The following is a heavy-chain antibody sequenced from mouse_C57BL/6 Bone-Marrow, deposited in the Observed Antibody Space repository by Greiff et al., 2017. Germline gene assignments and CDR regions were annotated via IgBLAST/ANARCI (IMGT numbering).Heavy chain of an antibody. D-gene: IGHD1-1*01. CDR2: FYPGSGSI. J-gene: IGHJ1*03. CDR3: ARHACYDYGSSYGYFDV. Sequence: QVQLQQSGAELVKPGASVKLSCKASGYTFTEYTIHWVKQRSGQGLEWIGWFYPGSGSIKYNEKFKDKATLTADKSSSTVYMELSRLTSEDSAVYFCARHACYDYGSSYGYFDVWGTGTTGTVSA. CDR1: GYTFTEYT. V-gene: IGHV1-62-2*01.